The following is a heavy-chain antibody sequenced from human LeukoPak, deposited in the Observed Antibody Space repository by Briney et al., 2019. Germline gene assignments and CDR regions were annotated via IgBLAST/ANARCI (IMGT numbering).Heavy chain of an antibody. J-gene: IGHJ3*02. CDR1: GFIIFKSW. CDR3: ARVAGEASGYHPFDI. Sequence: GGSLRLSCAASGFIIFKSWMTWVRQAPGKGLEWVAIIKQDASETYYLDSVKGRFTISRDNAKNSINLHMTRLRVEDTAVYYCARVAGEASGYHPFDIWGQGTMVTASS. D-gene: IGHD3-22*01. CDR2: IKQDASET. V-gene: IGHV3-7*01.